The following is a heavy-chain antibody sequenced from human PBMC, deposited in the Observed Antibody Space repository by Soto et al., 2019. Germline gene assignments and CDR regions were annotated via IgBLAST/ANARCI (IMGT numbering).Heavy chain of an antibody. CDR1: GFSLSTSGVG. J-gene: IGHJ4*02. Sequence: QITLKESGPTLVKPTQTLTLTCTFSGFSLSTSGVGVGWVRQPPGKALEWLALIYWDGDKRYSPSLTSRLTTTKDASKKHVVLIMTNMHPVDTPTYYCAHKPAPAAANLDLDYWGQGTLVTVSS. V-gene: IGHV2-5*02. D-gene: IGHD2-15*01. CDR3: AHKPAPAAANLDLDY. CDR2: IYWDGDK.